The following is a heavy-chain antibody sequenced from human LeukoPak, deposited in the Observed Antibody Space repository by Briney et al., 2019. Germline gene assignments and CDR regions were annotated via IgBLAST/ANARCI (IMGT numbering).Heavy chain of an antibody. CDR2: ISYDGSNK. V-gene: IGHV3-30*04. CDR3: ARGGKWELLSAFDI. D-gene: IGHD1-26*01. J-gene: IGHJ3*02. Sequence: PGGSLRLSCAASGFTFSSYAMHWVRQAPGKGLEWVAVISYDGSNKYYADSVKGRFTISRDNSKNTLYLQMNSLRAEDTAVYYCARGGKWELLSAFDIWGQGTMVTVSS. CDR1: GFTFSSYA.